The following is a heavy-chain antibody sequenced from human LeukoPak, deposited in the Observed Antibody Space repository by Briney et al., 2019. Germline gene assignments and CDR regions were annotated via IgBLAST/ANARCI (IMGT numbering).Heavy chain of an antibody. V-gene: IGHV3-15*01. CDR1: GFTFSNAW. Sequence: MSGGSLRLSCAASGFTFSNAWMNWVRLAPGKGLEWVGRIKSKTNGGTTDYSAPGKRRFTISRDDSKNTLYLQMNSLTTEDTAVYYCTTTVTTSWGQGTLVTVSS. CDR3: TTTVTTS. CDR2: IKSKTNGGTT. J-gene: IGHJ4*02. D-gene: IGHD4-17*01.